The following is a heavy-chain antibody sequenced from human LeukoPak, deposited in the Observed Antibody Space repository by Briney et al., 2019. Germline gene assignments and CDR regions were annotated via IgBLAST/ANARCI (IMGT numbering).Heavy chain of an antibody. CDR1: GGTFSSYA. Sequence: ASVKVSCKASGGTFSSYAISWVRQAPGQGLEWMGGIIPIFGTANYAQKFQGRVTITADESTSTAYMELSSLRSEDTAVYYCAISPAVVVPAAIDYWGQGTLVTVSS. CDR3: AISPAVVVPAAIDY. V-gene: IGHV1-69*13. D-gene: IGHD2-2*01. J-gene: IGHJ4*02. CDR2: IIPIFGTA.